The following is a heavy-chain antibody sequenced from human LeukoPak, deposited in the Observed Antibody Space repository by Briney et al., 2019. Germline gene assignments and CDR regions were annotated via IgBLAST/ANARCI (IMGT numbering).Heavy chain of an antibody. CDR1: GFTFSSYS. CDR3: AKDAGYSSSPEYFQH. Sequence: GGSLRLSCAASGFTFSSYSMNWVRQAPGKGLEWVSSISSSSSYIYYADSVKGRFTISRDNAKNSLYLQMNSLRAEDTAVYYCAKDAGYSSSPEYFQHWGQGTLVTVSS. J-gene: IGHJ1*01. V-gene: IGHV3-21*04. CDR2: ISSSSSYI. D-gene: IGHD6-13*01.